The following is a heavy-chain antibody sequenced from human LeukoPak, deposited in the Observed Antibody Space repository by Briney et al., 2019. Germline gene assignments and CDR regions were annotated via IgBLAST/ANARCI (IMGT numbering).Heavy chain of an antibody. V-gene: IGHV3-23*01. Sequence: GGSLRLSCAASGFTFSSYAMSWVRQAPGKGLEWVSAISGSGGSTYYADSVKGWFTISRDNSKNTLYLQMNSLRAEDTAVYYCARDISDIVVVVAAFHYGMDVWGQGTTVTVSS. CDR3: ARDISDIVVVVAAFHYGMDV. CDR2: ISGSGGST. CDR1: GFTFSSYA. J-gene: IGHJ6*02. D-gene: IGHD2-15*01.